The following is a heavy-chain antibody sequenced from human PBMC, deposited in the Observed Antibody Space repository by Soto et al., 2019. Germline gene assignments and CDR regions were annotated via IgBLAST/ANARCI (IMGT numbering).Heavy chain of an antibody. J-gene: IGHJ5*02. V-gene: IGHV3-23*01. CDR2: ISGSGGST. Sequence: EVQLLESGGGLVQPGGSLRLSCAASGFTFSSYAMSWVRQAPGKGLEWVSAISGSGGSTYYVDSVKGRFTISKDNSKNTLYLQIHSLRAADTAVYYCAKAPLCGRYPWGNWFDPWGQGTLVTVSS. CDR1: GFTFSSYA. CDR3: AKAPLCGRYPWGNWFDP. D-gene: IGHD1-26*01.